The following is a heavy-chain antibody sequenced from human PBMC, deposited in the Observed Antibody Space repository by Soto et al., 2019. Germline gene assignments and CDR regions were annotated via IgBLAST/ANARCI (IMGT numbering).Heavy chain of an antibody. D-gene: IGHD3-3*01. CDR2: IYYSGST. CDR3: ARRHTSYYDFWSAHNWFDP. Sequence: LSLTCTVSGGSISSSSYYWGWIRQPPGKGLEWIGSIYYSGSTYYNPSLKSRVTISVDTSKNQFSLKLSSVTAADTAVYYCARRHTSYYDFWSAHNWFDPWGQGTLVTVS. V-gene: IGHV4-39*01. J-gene: IGHJ5*02. CDR1: GGSISSSSYY.